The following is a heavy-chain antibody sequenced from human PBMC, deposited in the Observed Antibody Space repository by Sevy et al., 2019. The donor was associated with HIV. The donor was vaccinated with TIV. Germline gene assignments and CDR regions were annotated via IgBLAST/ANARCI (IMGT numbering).Heavy chain of an antibody. J-gene: IGHJ6*02. D-gene: IGHD5-18*01. CDR2: IKQDGSEK. Sequence: GGSLRLSCAASGFTFSSYWMSWVRQAPGKGLEWVANIKQDGSEKYYVDSVKGRFTISRDNAKNSRYLQMNSLRAEDTAVYYCARDGTTRYGYWYRIAAPYYGMDVWGQGTTVTVSS. V-gene: IGHV3-7*01. CDR3: ARDGTTRYGYWYRIAAPYYGMDV. CDR1: GFTFSSYW.